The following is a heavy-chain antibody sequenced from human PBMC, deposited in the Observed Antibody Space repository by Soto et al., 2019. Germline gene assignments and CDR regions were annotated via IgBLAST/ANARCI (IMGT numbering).Heavy chain of an antibody. V-gene: IGHV4-31*03. CDR1: GGSISSGGHY. CDR2: IYYSGST. J-gene: IGHJ4*02. Sequence: QVQLQESGPGLVKSSQTLSLTCNVSGGSISSGGHYWSWIRQHPGKGLEWIGYIYYSGSTYYNPSLKSRITISVDTSKNQFSLKLSSVTAADTAVYYCVRGIGGYFHYWGQGSLVTVSS. CDR3: VRGIGGYFHY. D-gene: IGHD3-3*01.